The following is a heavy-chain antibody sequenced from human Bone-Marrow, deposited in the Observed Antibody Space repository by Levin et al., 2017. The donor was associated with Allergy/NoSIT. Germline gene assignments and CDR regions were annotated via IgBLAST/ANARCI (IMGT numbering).Heavy chain of an antibody. CDR2: FDPEDGEQ. J-gene: IGHJ4*02. CDR3: ATGGFADY. D-gene: IGHD3-3*01. Sequence: ASVKVSCKVSGYTLSELSIHWVRQAPERAFEWMGGFDPEDGEQIYAQKFQGRLTMTEDTSADTAYMELSGLTSEDTAVYSCATGGFADYWGQGTLVTVSS. V-gene: IGHV1-24*01. CDR1: GYTLSELS.